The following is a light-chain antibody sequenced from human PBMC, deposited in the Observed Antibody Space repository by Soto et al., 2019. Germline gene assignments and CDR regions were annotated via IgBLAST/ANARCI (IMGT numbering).Light chain of an antibody. V-gene: IGLV2-14*01. CDR2: DVS. J-gene: IGLJ3*02. Sequence: QSVLTQPASVSGSPGRSITISCTGNSSDVGGYNYVSWYQQHPGKAPKLMIYDVSYRPSGVSNRFSGSKSDNTAFLTISGLQAEDEADYYCSSSTDTGTLVFGGGTKLTVL. CDR1: SSDVGGYNY. CDR3: SSSTDTGTLV.